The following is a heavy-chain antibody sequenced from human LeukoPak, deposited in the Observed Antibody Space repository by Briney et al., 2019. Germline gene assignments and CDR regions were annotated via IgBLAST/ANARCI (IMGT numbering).Heavy chain of an antibody. CDR3: ASRYGSGSQYFDY. J-gene: IGHJ4*02. CDR2: LNPNSGNT. V-gene: IGHV1-8*01. CDR1: GYTFTGYD. D-gene: IGHD3-10*01. Sequence: ASVKVSCKASGYTFTGYDINWVRQATGQGPEWMGWLNPNSGNTGYSRKFQGRVTMTRNTSISTAYMELSSLRSEDTAVYYCASRYGSGSQYFDYWGQGTLVTVSS.